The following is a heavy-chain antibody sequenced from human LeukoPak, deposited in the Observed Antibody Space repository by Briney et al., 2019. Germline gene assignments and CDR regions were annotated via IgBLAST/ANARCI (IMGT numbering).Heavy chain of an antibody. CDR2: IYHSGST. D-gene: IGHD4-17*01. CDR3: ARGSAGDGDYFGYYFDY. V-gene: IGHV4-30-2*01. J-gene: IGHJ4*02. CDR1: GRSISSGGYS. Sequence: PSQTLSLTCAVSGRSISSGGYSWSWIREPPGKGLEGIGYIYHSGSTYYNPSLKSRVTISVDRSKNQFSLKLSSVTAADTAVYYCARGSAGDGDYFGYYFDYWGQGTLVTVSS.